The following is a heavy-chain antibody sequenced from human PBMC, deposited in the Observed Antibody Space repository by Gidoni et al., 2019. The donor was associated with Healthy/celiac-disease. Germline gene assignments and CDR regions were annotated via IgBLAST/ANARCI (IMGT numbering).Heavy chain of an antibody. CDR2: INPSGGST. V-gene: IGHV1-46*03. CDR1: GYTFTSYY. Sequence: QVQLVQSGAEVKKPGASVTVSCKASGYTFTSYYMHWVRQAPGQGLEWMGIINPSGGSTSYAQKFQGRVTMTRDTSTSTVYMELSSLRSEDTAVYYCARVAYSSSSRGAFDYWGQGTLVTVSS. D-gene: IGHD6-6*01. CDR3: ARVAYSSSSRGAFDY. J-gene: IGHJ4*02.